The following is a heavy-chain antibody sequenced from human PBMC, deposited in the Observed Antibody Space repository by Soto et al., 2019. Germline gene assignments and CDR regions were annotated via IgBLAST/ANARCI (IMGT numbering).Heavy chain of an antibody. CDR3: ARDLGRRVVPAASRYYDYYYGMDV. J-gene: IGHJ6*02. D-gene: IGHD2-2*01. CDR2: IWYDGSNK. Sequence: QVQLVESGGGVVQPGRSLSLSCAASGFTFSSYGMHWVRQAQGKGQELVAVIWYDGSNKYYAYSVKGQFTISRDNSKNPLYLHMNSLRAEDTAVYYCARDLGRRVVPAASRYYDYYYGMDVWGQGTTVTVSS. V-gene: IGHV3-33*01. CDR1: GFTFSSYG.